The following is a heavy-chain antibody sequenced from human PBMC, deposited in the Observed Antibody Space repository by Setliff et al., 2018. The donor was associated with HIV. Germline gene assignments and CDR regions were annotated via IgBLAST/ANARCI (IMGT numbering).Heavy chain of an antibody. CDR2: INHSGST. CDR1: GGSFTDIGGSFTDYY. J-gene: IGHJ4*02. D-gene: IGHD6-19*01. CDR3: ASGREAVAGALHFDY. Sequence: PSETLSLTCAVFGGSFTDIGGSFTDYYWIWIRQPPGKGLEWIGEINHSGSTHYNPSLKSRFTISVDTSKNQFSLKLSSVTAADTAVYYCASGREAVAGALHFDYWGQGPLVTVSS. V-gene: IGHV4-34*01.